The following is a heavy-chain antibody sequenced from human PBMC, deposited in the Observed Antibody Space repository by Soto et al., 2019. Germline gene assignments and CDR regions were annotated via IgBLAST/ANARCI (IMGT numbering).Heavy chain of an antibody. Sequence: QVRLVESGGGVVQPGRSLRLSCTASGFSFSSYAMYWFRQPPGKGLEWVAVISHDGINKHYADSVKGRVTVSRYNSTHSLDLQLNSLRGEDTAMYYCARDMYSSDYFVKWFEPWGQGTLVTVSS. D-gene: IGHD6-19*01. V-gene: IGHV3-30-3*01. CDR3: ARDMYSSDYFVKWFEP. J-gene: IGHJ5*02. CDR1: GFSFSSYA. CDR2: ISHDGINK.